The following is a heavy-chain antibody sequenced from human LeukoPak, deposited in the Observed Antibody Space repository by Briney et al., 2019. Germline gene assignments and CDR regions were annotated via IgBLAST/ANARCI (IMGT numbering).Heavy chain of an antibody. J-gene: IGHJ5*02. D-gene: IGHD5-24*01. CDR3: AKDESDGYNYSRFDP. V-gene: IGHV3-7*01. Sequence: GGSLRLSCAASGFTFSSYGMHWVRQAPGKGLEWVANIKQDGSEKYYVDSAKGRFTISRDNAKNSLYLQMNSLRAEDTAVYYCAKDESDGYNYSRFDPWGQGTLVTVSS. CDR1: GFTFSSYG. CDR2: IKQDGSEK.